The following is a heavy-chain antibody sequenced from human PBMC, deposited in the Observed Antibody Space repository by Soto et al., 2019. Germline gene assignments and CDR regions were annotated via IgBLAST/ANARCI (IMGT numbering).Heavy chain of an antibody. CDR1: GFTFSSYA. D-gene: IGHD2-15*01. J-gene: IGHJ4*02. Sequence: DVQLLESGGGSVQPVGSLRLSCAASGFTFSSYAMGWVRQGPGKGLEWVAVVSIGGSTHYADSVRGRFTISRDNSKNTLSLQMNSLTAEDTAVYFCAKRRGAGGHFDYWGQGALVTVSS. CDR2: VSIGGST. V-gene: IGHV3-23*01. CDR3: AKRRGAGGHFDY.